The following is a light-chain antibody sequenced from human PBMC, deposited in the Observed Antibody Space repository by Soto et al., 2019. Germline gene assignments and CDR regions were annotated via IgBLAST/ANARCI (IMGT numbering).Light chain of an antibody. CDR2: LGS. CDR1: QSLLHSDGKNY. CDR3: LQALQAPYS. V-gene: IGKV2-28*01. J-gene: IGKJ2*01. Sequence: DVVMTQSPLSLPVTPGAPASISCRSSQSLLHSDGKNYLDWYLQKPGQSPQLLIYLGSTRASGVSDRCSGGGSGTDFTLKISRLEAEDVGQCYCLQALQAPYSLGQGTKLEIK.